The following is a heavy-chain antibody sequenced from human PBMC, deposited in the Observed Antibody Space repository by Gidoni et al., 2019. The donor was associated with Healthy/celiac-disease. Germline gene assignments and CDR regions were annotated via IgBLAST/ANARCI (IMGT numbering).Heavy chain of an antibody. CDR1: GGSISSYY. Sequence: QVQLQESGPGLVKPSETLSLTCTVSGGSISSYYWSWIRQPPGKGLEWIGYIYYSGSTNYNPSLKSRVTISVDTSKNPFSLKLSSVTAADTAVYYCARGYSYGSYYYYYYMDVWGKGTTVTVSS. D-gene: IGHD5-18*01. V-gene: IGHV4-59*08. J-gene: IGHJ6*03. CDR3: ARGYSYGSYYYYYYMDV. CDR2: IYYSGST.